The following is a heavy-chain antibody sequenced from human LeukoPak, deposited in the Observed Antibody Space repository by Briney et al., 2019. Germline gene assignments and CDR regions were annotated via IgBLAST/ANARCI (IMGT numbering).Heavy chain of an antibody. CDR1: GGTFSSYA. Sequence: SVKVSCKASGGTFSSYAISWVRQAPGQGLEWMGRIIPIFGTANYAQKFQGRVTITTDESTSTAYMELSSLRSELWIMYQCSGNAGFVTGYYIPDNGGRGTLVPVPS. J-gene: IGHJ4*02. CDR3: SGNAGFVTGYYIPDN. D-gene: IGHD3-9*01. CDR2: IIPIFGTA. V-gene: IGHV1-69*05.